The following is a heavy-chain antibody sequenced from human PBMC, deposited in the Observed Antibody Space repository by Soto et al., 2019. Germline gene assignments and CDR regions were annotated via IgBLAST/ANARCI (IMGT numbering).Heavy chain of an antibody. CDR2: ISGSGGST. CDR3: AKDRVSVVAATLFDY. D-gene: IGHD2-15*01. J-gene: IGHJ4*02. CDR1: GFTFSSYA. V-gene: IGHV3-23*01. Sequence: EVQLLESGGGLVQPGGSLRLSCAASGFTFSSYAMSWVRQAPGKGLEWVSAISGSGGSTYYADSVKGRFIISRDNSKNTLYLQMNSLRAEDTAVYYCAKDRVSVVAATLFDYWGQGTLVTVSS.